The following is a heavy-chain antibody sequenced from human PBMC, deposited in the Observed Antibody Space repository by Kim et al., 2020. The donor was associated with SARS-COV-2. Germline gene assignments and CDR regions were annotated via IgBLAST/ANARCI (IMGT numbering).Heavy chain of an antibody. D-gene: IGHD2-21*02. CDR1: GYSFTSYW. CDR3: ARPTYVYCGGDCYPTPPDAFDI. V-gene: IGHV5-51*01. J-gene: IGHJ3*02. CDR2: IYPGDSDT. Sequence: GESLKISCKGSGYSFTSYWIGWVRQMPGKGLEWMGIIYPGDSDTRYSPSFQGQVTISADKSISTAYLQWSSLKASDTAMYYCARPTYVYCGGDCYPTPPDAFDIWGQGTMVTFSS.